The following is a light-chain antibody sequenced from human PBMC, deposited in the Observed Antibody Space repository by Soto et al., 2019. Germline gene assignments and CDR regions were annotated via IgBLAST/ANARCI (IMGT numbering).Light chain of an antibody. CDR1: QLFSSN. Sequence: EIVMMQSPATLSVSPWESVTLSCRASQLFSSNLAWYQHKPGQAPRLLIYDASNRATGIPARFSGSGSGTDFTLTISSLEPEDVAVYDCQQRSNLFTFGGGTKVDIK. CDR3: QQRSNLFT. J-gene: IGKJ4*01. CDR2: DAS. V-gene: IGKV3-11*01.